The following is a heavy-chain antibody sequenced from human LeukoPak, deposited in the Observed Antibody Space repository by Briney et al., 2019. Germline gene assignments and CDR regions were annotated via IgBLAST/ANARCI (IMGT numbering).Heavy chain of an antibody. CDR3: ARHAGGY. Sequence: SETLSLTCAVYGGSFSGYYWSWIRQPPGKGLEWTGEINHSGSTNYNPSLKSRVTISVDTSKNQFSLKLSSATAADTAVYYCARHAGGYWGQGTLVTVSS. CDR1: GGSFSGYY. CDR2: INHSGST. V-gene: IGHV4-34*01. J-gene: IGHJ4*02. D-gene: IGHD1-26*01.